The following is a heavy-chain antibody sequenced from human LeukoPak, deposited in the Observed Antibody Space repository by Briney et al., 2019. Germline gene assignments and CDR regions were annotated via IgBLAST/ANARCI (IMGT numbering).Heavy chain of an antibody. D-gene: IGHD6-19*01. CDR2: ISYDGSNK. CDR1: GFTFSSYG. J-gene: IGHJ4*02. V-gene: IGHV3-30*18. Sequence: GRSLRLSCAASGFTFSSYGMHWVRQAPGKGLEWVAVISYDGSNKYYADSVKGRFTISRDNSKNTLYLQMNSLRAEDTAVYYCAKPIAVAPKEGYWGQGTLVTVSS. CDR3: AKPIAVAPKEGY.